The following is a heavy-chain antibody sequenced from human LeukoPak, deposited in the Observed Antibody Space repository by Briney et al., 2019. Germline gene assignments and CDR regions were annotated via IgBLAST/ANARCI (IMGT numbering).Heavy chain of an antibody. CDR1: GGSISSGGYY. Sequence: KTSETLSLTCTVSGGSISSGGYYWSWIRQPPGKGLEWIGYIYHSGSTYYNPSLKSRVTTSVDTSKNQFSLSLSSVTAADTAVYYCARWEVRLNAFEMWGQGTMVTVSS. J-gene: IGHJ3*02. D-gene: IGHD3-10*01. V-gene: IGHV4-30-2*01. CDR3: ARWEVRLNAFEM. CDR2: IYHSGST.